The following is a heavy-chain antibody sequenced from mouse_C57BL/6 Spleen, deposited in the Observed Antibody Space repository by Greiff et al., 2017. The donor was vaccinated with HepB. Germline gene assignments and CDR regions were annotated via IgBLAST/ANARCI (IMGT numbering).Heavy chain of an antibody. CDR1: GFTFTDYY. CDR3: ARSNWDYFDY. CDR2: IRNKANGYTT. Sequence: EVKLVESGGGLVQPGGSLSLSCAASGFTFTDYYMSWVRQPPGKALEWLGFIRNKANGYTTEYSASVKGRFTISRDNSQSILYLQMNALGAEDSATYYCARSNWDYFDYWGKGTTLTVSS. J-gene: IGHJ2*01. V-gene: IGHV7-3*01. D-gene: IGHD4-1*02.